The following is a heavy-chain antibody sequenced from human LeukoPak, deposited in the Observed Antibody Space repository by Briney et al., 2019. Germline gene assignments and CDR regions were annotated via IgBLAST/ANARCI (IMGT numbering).Heavy chain of an antibody. CDR1: GNPFTTYN. J-gene: IGHJ4*02. CDR3: ARDRADTEMAY. Sequence: GASVKVSCKASGNPFTTYNMQWARQAPRQGLEWMGRIDTSGGSTIYAHKFQGRVTMTRDTSTSTVYMELNGLTSEDTAVYYCARDRADTEMAYWGQGTLVTVAS. V-gene: IGHV1-46*01. CDR2: IDTSGGST. D-gene: IGHD5-18*01.